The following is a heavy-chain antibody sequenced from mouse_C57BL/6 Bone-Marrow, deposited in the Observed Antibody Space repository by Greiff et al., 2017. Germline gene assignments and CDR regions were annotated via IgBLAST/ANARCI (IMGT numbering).Heavy chain of an antibody. CDR1: GYTFTDYE. J-gene: IGHJ3*01. CDR2: IDPETGGT. D-gene: IGHD2-3*01. Sequence: VQLQESGAELVRPGASVTLSRKASGYTFTDYEMHWVKQTPVHGLEWIGAIDPETGGTAYNQKFKGKAILTADKSSSTAYMELRSLTSEDSAVYYCTRGWGWLLWFAYWGQGTLVTVSA. V-gene: IGHV1-15*01. CDR3: TRGWGWLLWFAY.